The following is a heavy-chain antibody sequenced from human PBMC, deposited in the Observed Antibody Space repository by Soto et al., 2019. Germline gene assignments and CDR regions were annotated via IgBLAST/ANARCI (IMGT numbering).Heavy chain of an antibody. V-gene: IGHV3-48*02. D-gene: IGHD3-3*01. Sequence: VQLVESGGGLVQPGGSLRLSCAASGFTFTAYSMNWVRQAPGKGLEWVSYISSGSGSIYYADSVKGRFTISRDDAKNSLYLQMNSLRDGDTAVYYCARDFWDYWGQGTVVTVSS. CDR3: ARDFWDY. CDR2: ISSGSGSI. J-gene: IGHJ4*02. CDR1: GFTFTAYS.